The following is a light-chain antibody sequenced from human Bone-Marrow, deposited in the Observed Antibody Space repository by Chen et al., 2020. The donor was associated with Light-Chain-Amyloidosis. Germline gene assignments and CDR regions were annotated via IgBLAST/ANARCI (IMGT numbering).Light chain of an antibody. CDR3: QSYQGSSQGV. V-gene: IGLV6-57*01. CDR1: SGSIATTD. CDR2: EDD. J-gene: IGLJ3*02. Sequence: NFMLTQPHSLSESPWPTAIISCTRSSGSIATTDVQWYQQRPGSSPTTVIYEDDQRPSGVPDRFSGSIDRSSNSASLTISGLKTEDEADYYCQSYQGSSQGVFGGGTKLTVL.